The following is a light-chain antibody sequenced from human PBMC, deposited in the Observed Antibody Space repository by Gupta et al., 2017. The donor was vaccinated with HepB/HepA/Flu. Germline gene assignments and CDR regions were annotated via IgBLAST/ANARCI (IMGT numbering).Light chain of an antibody. CDR3: QQAATSPPT. V-gene: IGKV3-20*01. CDR1: QTVSSSY. CDR2: GAS. Sequence: EIVLTQSPGTLSLSPGERATLSCRASQTVSSSYLAWYQQKGGQAPRLLIYGASIRATGIPDRFSGSGSGTDFTLTISRLEPEDFAVYYCQQAATSPPTFGHGTRVDIK. J-gene: IGKJ3*01.